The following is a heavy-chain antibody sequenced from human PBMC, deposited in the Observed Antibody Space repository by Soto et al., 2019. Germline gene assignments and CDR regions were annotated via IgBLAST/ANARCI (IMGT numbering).Heavy chain of an antibody. Sequence: QVQLVESGGGVAQPGRSLRLSCTVSGFTFSGHAMHWVRQAPGKGLEWVTQIWYDGSNKYYAESVKGRFTISRDNSKNTLDLKMNSLRVEDTAVYYCARGGQGLAPYGLDVWGQGTSVTVSS. CDR1: GFTFSGHA. CDR3: ARGGQGLAPYGLDV. V-gene: IGHV3-33*01. J-gene: IGHJ6*02. CDR2: IWYDGSNK. D-gene: IGHD6-19*01.